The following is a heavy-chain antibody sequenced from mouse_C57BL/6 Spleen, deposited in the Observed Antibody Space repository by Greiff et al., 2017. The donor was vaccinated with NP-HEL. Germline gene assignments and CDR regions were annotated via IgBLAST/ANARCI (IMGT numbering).Heavy chain of an antibody. CDR2: INPDSSTI. V-gene: IGHV4-1*01. Sequence: EVKLMESGGGLVQPGGSLKLSCAASGFDFSRYWMSWVRRAPGKGLEWIGEINPDSSTINYASSLKDKFIISRDNAKNTLYLQMSRVRSEDTALYYCARTEYGEGAMDYWGQGTSLTVSS. CDR3: ARTEYGEGAMDY. CDR1: GFDFSRYW. D-gene: IGHD2-10*02. J-gene: IGHJ4*01.